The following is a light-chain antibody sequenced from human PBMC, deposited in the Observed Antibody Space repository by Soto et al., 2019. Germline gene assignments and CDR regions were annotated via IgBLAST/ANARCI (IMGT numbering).Light chain of an antibody. V-gene: IGKV1-5*01. CDR2: DAS. CDR3: QQYTNTNNPWM. Sequence: DIPVTQSPPTLSASVGDRVTITCRASQTISTWMAWYQQKPGKAPKLLVYDASTLQSGVASRFSGSGSGTEFTLIISGLQPDDSATYYCQQYTNTNNPWMLGQGTNVDIK. J-gene: IGKJ1*01. CDR1: QTISTW.